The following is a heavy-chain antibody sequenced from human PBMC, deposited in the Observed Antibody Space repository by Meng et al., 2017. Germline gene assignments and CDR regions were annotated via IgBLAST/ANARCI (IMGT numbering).Heavy chain of an antibody. CDR3: ARGVQCSTSCYIDY. J-gene: IGHJ4*02. CDR2: INHSGST. Sequence: GLLQQGGEGLLKPSETLSLTCGVYGGSFRGYYWSWIRQPPGKGLEWIGEINHSGSTNYNPSLKSRVTISVDTSKNQFSLKLSSVTAADTAVYYCARGVQCSTSCYIDYWGQGTLVTVSS. CDR1: GGSFRGYY. D-gene: IGHD2-2*02. V-gene: IGHV4-34*01.